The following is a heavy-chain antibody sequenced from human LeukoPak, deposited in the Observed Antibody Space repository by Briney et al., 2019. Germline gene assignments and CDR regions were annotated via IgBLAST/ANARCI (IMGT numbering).Heavy chain of an antibody. V-gene: IGHV4-39*07. Sequence: SETLSLSCTVSGGYTSSANHHWGWIRQAPGKGLEWIGSIHHSGTPNYNPSLKSRVSISVDTSKNQFSLEVHSVTAADTAVYYCARAPYYFVPPIDSWGQGTLVIVSS. J-gene: IGHJ4*02. CDR1: GGYTSSANHH. CDR2: IHHSGTP. CDR3: ARAPYYFVPPIDS. D-gene: IGHD3-16*01.